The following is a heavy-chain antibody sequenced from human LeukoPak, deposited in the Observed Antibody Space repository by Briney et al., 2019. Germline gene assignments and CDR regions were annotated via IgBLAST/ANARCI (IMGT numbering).Heavy chain of an antibody. D-gene: IGHD1/OR15-1a*01. V-gene: IGHV3-53*01. CDR3: AKDEKPDGRWNIDH. CDR1: GFTVSSNY. CDR2: IYSGDST. Sequence: GSLRLSCAASGFTVSSNYMSWVRQAPGKGLEWVSGIYSGDSTYYADSVKGRFTISRDNSKNTVWLQMDSLRAEDMALYFCAKDEKPDGRWNIDHWGQGTLVTVSS. J-gene: IGHJ4*02.